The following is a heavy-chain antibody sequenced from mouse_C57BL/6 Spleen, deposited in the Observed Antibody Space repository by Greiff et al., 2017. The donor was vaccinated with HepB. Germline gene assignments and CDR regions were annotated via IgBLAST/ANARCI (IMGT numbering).Heavy chain of an antibody. CDR2: IYPGSGST. CDR1: GYTFTSYW. V-gene: IGHV1-55*01. Sequence: QVQLQHPGAELVKPGASVKMSCKASGYTFTSYWITWVNQRPGQGLEWIGDIYPGSGSTNYNEKFKSNATLTVDTSSSTAYMQLSSLTSEDSAVYYCARGRYYGSSAYWGQGTLVTVSA. D-gene: IGHD1-1*01. CDR3: ARGRYYGSSAY. J-gene: IGHJ3*01.